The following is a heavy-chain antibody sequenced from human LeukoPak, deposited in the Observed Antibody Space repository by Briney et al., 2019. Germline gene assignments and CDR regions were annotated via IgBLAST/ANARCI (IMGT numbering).Heavy chain of an antibody. J-gene: IGHJ3*02. CDR1: GFTFSSYG. CDR3: ANGFGAFDI. Sequence: GGSLRLSCKASGFTFSSYGMNWVRQAPGQGLEWVSGIIGVGSTTNYADSFKGRFTISRDNATNTPYWQMNSLRAEDTALYYCANGFGAFDIWEQGQWSPSLQ. V-gene: IGHV3-74*01. CDR2: IIGVGSTT. D-gene: IGHD3-10*01.